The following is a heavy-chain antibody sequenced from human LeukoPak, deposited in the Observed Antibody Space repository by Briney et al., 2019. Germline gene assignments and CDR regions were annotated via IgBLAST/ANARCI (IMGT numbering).Heavy chain of an antibody. CDR2: ISGSGGST. CDR3: AKEGLKYCTNGVCYTGVDY. V-gene: IGHV3-23*01. Sequence: GGSLRLSCAASGFTFSSYAMSWVRQAPGKGLEWVSAISGSGGSTYCADSVKGRFTISRDNSKNTLYLQMNSLRAEDTAVYYCAKEGLKYCTNGVCYTGVDYWGQGTLVT. CDR1: GFTFSSYA. J-gene: IGHJ4*02. D-gene: IGHD2-8*01.